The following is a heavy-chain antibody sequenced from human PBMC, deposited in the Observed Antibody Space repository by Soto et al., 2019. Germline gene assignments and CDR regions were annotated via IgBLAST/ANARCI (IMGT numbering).Heavy chain of an antibody. CDR2: ISSHGSSY. D-gene: IGHD1-26*01. CDR3: AKDRGLAESGTWSHYYYGMDV. J-gene: IGHJ6*02. CDR1: GFTLTNNG. V-gene: IGHV3-30*18. Sequence: QVQLLESGGGVVQPGRSLRLSCVASGFTLTNNGMHWVRQAPGQGLEWVAVISSHGSSYYYGDSVRGRFTISRDTSKNTLFLEMNSLTTADTAVYYCAKDRGLAESGTWSHYYYGMDVWGQGTSVTVS.